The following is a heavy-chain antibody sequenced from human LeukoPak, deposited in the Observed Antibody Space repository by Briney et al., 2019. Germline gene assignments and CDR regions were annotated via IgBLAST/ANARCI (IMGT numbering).Heavy chain of an antibody. J-gene: IGHJ6*02. CDR3: ARGRRNKQRYGMDV. Sequence: SETLSLTCTVSGGSISSYYWSWIRQPPGKGLEWIGEINHSGSTNYNPSLKSRVTISVDTSKNQFSLKLSSVTAADTAVYYCARGRRNKQRYGMDVWGQGTTVTVSS. D-gene: IGHD6-25*01. CDR2: INHSGST. V-gene: IGHV4-34*01. CDR1: GGSISSYY.